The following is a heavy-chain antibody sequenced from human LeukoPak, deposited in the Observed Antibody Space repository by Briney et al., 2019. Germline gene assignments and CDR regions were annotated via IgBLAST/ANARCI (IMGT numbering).Heavy chain of an antibody. CDR1: GGTFSSYA. D-gene: IGHD3-22*01. V-gene: IGHV1-69*04. J-gene: IGHJ5*02. Sequence: GASVKVSCKASGGTFSSYAISWVRQAPGQGLEWMGRIIPILGIANYAQKFQGRVTITADKSTSTAYMELSSLRSKDTAVYYCARVIGNYYDSSGSDRWFDPWAREPWSPSPQ. CDR2: IIPILGIA. CDR3: ARVIGNYYDSSGSDRWFDP.